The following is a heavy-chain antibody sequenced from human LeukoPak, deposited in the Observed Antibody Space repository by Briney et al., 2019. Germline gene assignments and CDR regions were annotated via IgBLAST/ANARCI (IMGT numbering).Heavy chain of an antibody. CDR3: ARNFMGMITRRGSFDP. CDR2: HHNKTWNP. CDR1: GYTFPLYA. J-gene: IGHJ5*02. Sequence: ASVTVSFRASGYTFPLYAMNWVRQARGKGREGVGWHHNKTWNPTYAQGFGGRFVFALDTSVSAAYLQISSLKAEDAAVYYCARNFMGMITRRGSFDPWGQGALVTVSS. D-gene: IGHD3-16*01. V-gene: IGHV7-4-1*02.